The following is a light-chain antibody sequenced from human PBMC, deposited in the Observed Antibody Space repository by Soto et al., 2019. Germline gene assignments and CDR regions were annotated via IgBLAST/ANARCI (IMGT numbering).Light chain of an antibody. Sequence: QSVLTQPRSVSGSPGQSVIISCTGTSSDFYGYNYVSWYQQHPGKAPKVMIYDVSKRPTGVPDRFSGSKSGNTASLTISGLQAEDEADYYCCSYAGSYTYVFGTGTKVTVL. V-gene: IGLV2-11*01. J-gene: IGLJ1*01. CDR2: DVS. CDR1: SSDFYGYNY. CDR3: CSYAGSYTYV.